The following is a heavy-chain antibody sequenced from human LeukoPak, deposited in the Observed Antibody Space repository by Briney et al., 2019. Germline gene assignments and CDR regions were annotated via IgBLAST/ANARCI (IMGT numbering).Heavy chain of an antibody. CDR3: ARDKYGGYSNAFDI. CDR1: GFTFSSYW. CDR2: IGTDGITT. J-gene: IGHJ3*02. Sequence: PGGSLRLSCAASGFTFSSYWMHWVRQVPGKGPVWVSRIGTDGITTTYADYVKGRFTISRDNAKNTLYLQMNSLRAEDTAVYYCARDKYGGYSNAFDIWGQGTLVSVSS. V-gene: IGHV3-74*01. D-gene: IGHD4-23*01.